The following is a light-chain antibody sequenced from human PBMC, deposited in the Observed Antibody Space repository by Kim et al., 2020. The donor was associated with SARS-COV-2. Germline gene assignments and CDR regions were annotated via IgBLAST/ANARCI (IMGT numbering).Light chain of an antibody. CDR3: QQSYGTPYS. V-gene: IGKV1-39*01. J-gene: IGKJ2*03. CDR2: VAS. CDR1: QSISTH. Sequence: SASVGDRVTITCRASQSISTHVKWYQQKPGKAPKLLIDVASTLQNGVPSRFSGSGSGTDFTLNIRSLQREDCATYYCQQSYGTPYSFGQGTKLEI.